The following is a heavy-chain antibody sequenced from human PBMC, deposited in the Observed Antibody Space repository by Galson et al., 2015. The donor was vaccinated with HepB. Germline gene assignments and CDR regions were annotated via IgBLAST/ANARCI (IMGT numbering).Heavy chain of an antibody. Sequence: CVISGDSVSSNRAAWNWIRQSPSRGLEWLGRTYYRSKWYNDYAVSVKGRITINPDTSKNQFSLQLNSVIPEDTAVYYCVRERGDWGGLEYLDVWGRGTLVTVSS. CDR3: VRERGDWGGLEYLDV. CDR1: GDSVSSNRAA. V-gene: IGHV6-1*01. J-gene: IGHJ2*01. D-gene: IGHD7-27*01. CDR2: TYYRSKWYN.